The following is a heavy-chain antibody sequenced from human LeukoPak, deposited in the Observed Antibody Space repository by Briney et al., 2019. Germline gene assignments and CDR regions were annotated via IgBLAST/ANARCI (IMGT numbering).Heavy chain of an antibody. D-gene: IGHD2-2*01. V-gene: IGHV4-34*01. CDR1: GGTFSGYY. Sequence: SETLSLTCAVYGGTFSGYYWSWIRQAPGKGLEGIGEINHSGSTNYNPSLTSRLTISVDTSKIQFSLKLSSVTAADTAVYYCARHQQNLYCSSTSCYVHGFDYWGQGTLVTVSS. J-gene: IGHJ4*02. CDR2: INHSGST. CDR3: ARHQQNLYCSSTSCYVHGFDY.